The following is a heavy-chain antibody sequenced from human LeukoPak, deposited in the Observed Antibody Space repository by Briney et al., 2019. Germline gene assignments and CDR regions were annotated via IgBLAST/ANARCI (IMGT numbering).Heavy chain of an antibody. CDR2: INPNSGGT. CDR1: GYTFTGYY. Sequence: ASVKVSCKASGYTFTGYYMHWVRQAPGQGLEWMGWINPNSGGTNYAQKFQGRVTMTRDTSISTAYMELSRLRSDDTAVYYCARDKVDDPGAFDIWGQGTMVTVSS. CDR3: ARDKVDDPGAFDI. V-gene: IGHV1-2*02. J-gene: IGHJ3*02.